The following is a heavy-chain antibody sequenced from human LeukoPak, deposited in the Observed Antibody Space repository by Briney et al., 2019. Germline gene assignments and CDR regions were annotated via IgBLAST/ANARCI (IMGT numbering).Heavy chain of an antibody. V-gene: IGHV4-34*01. D-gene: IGHD6-13*01. CDR3: ARGRWYSSTTSKWFDP. J-gene: IGHJ5*02. CDR2: INHSGST. CDR1: GGSFSGYY. Sequence: PSETLSLTCAVYGGSFSGYYWSWIRQPPGKGLEWSGEINHSGSTNYNPSLKSRVTISVDTSKNQFSLKLSSVTAADTAVYYCARGRWYSSTTSKWFDPWGQGTLVTVSS.